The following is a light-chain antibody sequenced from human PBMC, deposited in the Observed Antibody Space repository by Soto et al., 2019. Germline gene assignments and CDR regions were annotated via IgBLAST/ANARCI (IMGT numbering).Light chain of an antibody. V-gene: IGLV2-14*01. CDR1: SSDVGGYNY. J-gene: IGLJ1*01. CDR2: EVS. Sequence: HSALTQPASVSGSPGQSITISCTGTSSDVGGYNYVSWYQQHPGKAPKLMTYEVSNRPSGVSNRFAGSKSGNTASLTISGLQAEYEADYYCSSYTSSSIDYVFGTGTKVTVL. CDR3: SSYTSSSIDYV.